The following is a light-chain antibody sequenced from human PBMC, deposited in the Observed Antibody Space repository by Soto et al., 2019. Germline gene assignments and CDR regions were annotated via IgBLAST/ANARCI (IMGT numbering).Light chain of an antibody. CDR3: QHYNSYSEA. CDR2: KAS. CDR1: QTISSW. Sequence: DIQMTQSPSPLSGSVGDRVTITCLASQTISSWLAWYQQKTGKAPKLLIYKASTLKSGVPSRFSGSGSGTECNLTISSLQPDDVATYYCQHYNSYSEALGQGTKVDIK. J-gene: IGKJ1*01. V-gene: IGKV1-5*03.